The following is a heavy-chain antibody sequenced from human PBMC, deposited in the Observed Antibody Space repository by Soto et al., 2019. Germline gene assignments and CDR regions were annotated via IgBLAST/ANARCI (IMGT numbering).Heavy chain of an antibody. D-gene: IGHD6-19*01. CDR2: IYYTGST. V-gene: IGHV4-61*08. J-gene: IGHJ4*02. CDR3: AREGNGWYYSDY. CDR1: GGSISSADYY. Sequence: SETLSLTCTVSGGSISSADYYWSWIRQPPGKGLEWIGYIYYTGSTNYNPSLKSRVTIAVDTSKNQFSLNLTSVTAADTAVYYCAREGNGWYYSDYWGQGALVTVSS.